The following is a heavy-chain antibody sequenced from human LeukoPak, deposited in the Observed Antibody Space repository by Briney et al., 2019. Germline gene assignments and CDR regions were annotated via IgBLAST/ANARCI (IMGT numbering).Heavy chain of an antibody. D-gene: IGHD2-2*02. J-gene: IGHJ6*03. V-gene: IGHV1-8*01. CDR1: GYTFTSYD. CDR2: MNPKSGDT. CDR3: ATGPSVCSSTTCYNYMDV. Sequence: ASVKVSCKASGYTFTSYDMNWVRQATGQGLEWMGWMNPKSGDTGYAQKFQGRVTMTRNTSITTAYMELSSLRSEDTAVYHCATGPSVCSSTTCYNYMDVWGKGTTVTVSS.